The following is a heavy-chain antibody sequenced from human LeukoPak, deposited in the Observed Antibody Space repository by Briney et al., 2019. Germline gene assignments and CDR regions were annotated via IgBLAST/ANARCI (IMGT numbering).Heavy chain of an antibody. CDR1: GFISTHYW. J-gene: IGHJ4*02. D-gene: IGHD3-22*01. CDR3: ARLYYSASGYPDY. V-gene: IGHV5-51*01. CDR2: IYPDDSDT. Sequence: GESLKISCKAAGFISTHYWIGWERQEPGKGLEWMGIIYPDDSDTRYSPSFQGQVTISADKSINTAFLQWSSLKASDSAIYYCARLYYSASGYPDYWGQGTLVTVSS.